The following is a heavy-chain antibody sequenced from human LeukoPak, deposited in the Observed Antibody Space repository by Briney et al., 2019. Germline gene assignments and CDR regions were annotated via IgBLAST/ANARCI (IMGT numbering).Heavy chain of an antibody. Sequence: GGSLRLSCAASGFTFSSYAMSWVRQAPGKGLEWVSAISGSGGSTYYADSVKGRFTISRDNSKNTLYLQMNSLRAEDTAVYYCARNQDIVVVPAADPLDYWGQGTLVTVSS. CDR1: GFTFSSYA. V-gene: IGHV3-23*01. J-gene: IGHJ4*02. CDR3: ARNQDIVVVPAADPLDY. CDR2: ISGSGGST. D-gene: IGHD2-2*01.